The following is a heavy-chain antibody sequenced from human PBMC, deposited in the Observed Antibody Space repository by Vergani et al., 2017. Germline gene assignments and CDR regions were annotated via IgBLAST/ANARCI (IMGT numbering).Heavy chain of an antibody. CDR2: VHQTGTT. CDR3: ARHNGVTPVTADV. CDR1: RYSISSSYY. D-gene: IGHD4-17*01. J-gene: IGHJ6*02. Sequence: QVQLQESGPGLVKPSETLSLTCAVSRYSISSSYYWGWIRQPPGKGLEWIGSVHQTGTTHYNASLKSRVTISIDTSRNQFSLKLFSVTAADTAVYYCARHNGVTPVTADVWGQGTTVTVSS. V-gene: IGHV4-38-2*01.